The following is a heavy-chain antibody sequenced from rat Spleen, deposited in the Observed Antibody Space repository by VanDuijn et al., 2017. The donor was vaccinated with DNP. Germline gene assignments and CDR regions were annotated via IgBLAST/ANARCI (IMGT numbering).Heavy chain of an antibody. V-gene: IGHV1-43*01. CDR3: AGGSRVWFAY. CDR2: INMGSGGT. J-gene: IGHJ3*01. D-gene: IGHD1-11*01. Sequence: QVQLQQSGAELAKPGSSVMISCRASGYTFTTYYIGWIKQTTGQGPEYIGYINMGSGGTNYNEKFKGKATLTVDKSSSTAFMQLSSLTPDDSAVYYCAGGSRVWFAYWGQGTLVTVSS. CDR1: GYTFTTYY.